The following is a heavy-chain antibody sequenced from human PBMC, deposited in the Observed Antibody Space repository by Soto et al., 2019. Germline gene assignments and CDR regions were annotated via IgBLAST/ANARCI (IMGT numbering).Heavy chain of an antibody. Sequence: SQTLSLTCVISGDSVSSSSFAWNWVRHSPSRGLEWLGRTYYRSRWYSDFAVSVRGRIVVNADTSKNQFSLQLNSVPPEDTAVYYCARDNWNPLGDAFDIWGQGTMVTISS. V-gene: IGHV6-1*01. CDR3: ARDNWNPLGDAFDI. CDR1: GDSVSSSSFA. J-gene: IGHJ3*02. D-gene: IGHD1-20*01. CDR2: TYYRSRWYS.